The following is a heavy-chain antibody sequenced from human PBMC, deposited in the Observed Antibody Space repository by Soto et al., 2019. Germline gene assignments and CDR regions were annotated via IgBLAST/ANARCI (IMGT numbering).Heavy chain of an antibody. D-gene: IGHD3-3*01. CDR2: IYYSGST. J-gene: IGHJ5*02. CDR3: ASSPTYYEFWSGPGFDP. Sequence: QVQLQESGPGLVKPSETLSLTCTVSGGSISSYYWSWIRQPPGKGLEWMGYIYYSGSTNYNPSLKSRVNIPVDTSMNPFSPKLSSVTASDTAVYSAASSPTYYEFWSGPGFDPWGQGTLVTVSS. V-gene: IGHV4-59*01. CDR1: GGSISSYY.